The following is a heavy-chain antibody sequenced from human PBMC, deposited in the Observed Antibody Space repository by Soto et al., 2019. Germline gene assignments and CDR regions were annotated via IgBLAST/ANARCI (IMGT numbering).Heavy chain of an antibody. CDR1: GYTFTGYY. V-gene: IGHV1-2*02. CDR3: ASPNLNHDAFDI. Sequence: ASLKVSCKASGYTFTGYYMHWVGQAPGQGLEWMGWINPNSGGTNYAQKFQGRVTMTRDTSISTAYMELSRLRSDDTAVYYCASPNLNHDAFDIWGQGTRVNVSS. J-gene: IGHJ3*02. CDR2: INPNSGGT.